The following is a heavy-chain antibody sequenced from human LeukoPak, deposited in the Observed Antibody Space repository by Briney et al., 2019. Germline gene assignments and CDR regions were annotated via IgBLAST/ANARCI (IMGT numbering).Heavy chain of an antibody. Sequence: SGTLSLTCAVSGGSISSSNWWSWVRQPPGKGLEWIGEIYHSGSTNYNPSLKSRVTISVDKSKNQFSLKLSSVTAADTAVYYCARAEQGRSTYYYYYYMDVWGKGTTVTVSS. V-gene: IGHV4-4*02. D-gene: IGHD1/OR15-1a*01. CDR3: ARAEQGRSTYYYYYYMDV. CDR2: IYHSGST. CDR1: GGSISSSNW. J-gene: IGHJ6*03.